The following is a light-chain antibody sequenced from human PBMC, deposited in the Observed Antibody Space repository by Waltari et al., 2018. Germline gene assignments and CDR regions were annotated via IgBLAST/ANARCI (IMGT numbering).Light chain of an antibody. CDR3: GSYRSSALEAI. CDR2: AVT. J-gene: IGLJ2*01. CDR1: SSDIGGYNY. V-gene: IGLV2-14*03. Sequence: QSALTQPAAVSGSPGQSTTISCTGTSSDIGGYNYVSWYQQHPGKAPKLMIYAVTNRPSGVSNRFSGSKSGNTASLTISGLQAEDEAAYYCGSYRSSALEAIFGGGTKLTVL.